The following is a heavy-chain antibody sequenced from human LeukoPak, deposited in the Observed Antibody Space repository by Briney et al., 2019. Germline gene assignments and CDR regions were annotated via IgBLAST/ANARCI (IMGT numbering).Heavy chain of an antibody. Sequence: GASVKVSCKASGYTFTSYGISWVRQTPGQGLEWMGWISAYNGNTNYAQKLQGRVTMTTDTSTSTAYMELRSLRSDDTAVYYCAREKTGCSSTSCYRLDPWGQGTLVTVSS. CDR2: ISAYNGNT. V-gene: IGHV1-18*01. CDR3: AREKTGCSSTSCYRLDP. D-gene: IGHD2-2*01. CDR1: GYTFTSYG. J-gene: IGHJ5*02.